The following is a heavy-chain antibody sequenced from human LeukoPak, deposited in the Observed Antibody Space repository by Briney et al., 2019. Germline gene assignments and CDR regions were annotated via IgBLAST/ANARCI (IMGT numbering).Heavy chain of an antibody. D-gene: IGHD6-19*01. CDR3: ATLTVASSFDY. J-gene: IGHJ4*02. CDR1: GIAFSVYE. Sequence: PGGSLRLSCAASGIAFSVYEMYWVRQAPGKGLEWVSYISSSGGTRYYADSVKGRFTISRDNAKNSLYLQMNSLRAEDTAVYYCATLTVASSFDYWGQGTLVTVSS. CDR2: ISSSGGTR. V-gene: IGHV3-48*03.